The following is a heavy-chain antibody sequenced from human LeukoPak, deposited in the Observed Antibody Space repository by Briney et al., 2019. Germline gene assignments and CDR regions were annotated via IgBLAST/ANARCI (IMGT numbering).Heavy chain of an antibody. CDR3: AKKAGAGYVDY. D-gene: IGHD6-19*01. J-gene: IGHJ4*02. CDR2: IGSAGNT. V-gene: IGHV3-13*01. Sequence: GGSLRLSCAASGFTFSNHDMHWVRQASGEGLEWVSSIGSAGNTYYPGSVKGRFTISRDNAKNSLYLQLNSLRAGDTAVYYCAKKAGAGYVDYWGQGTLVTVSS. CDR1: GFTFSNHD.